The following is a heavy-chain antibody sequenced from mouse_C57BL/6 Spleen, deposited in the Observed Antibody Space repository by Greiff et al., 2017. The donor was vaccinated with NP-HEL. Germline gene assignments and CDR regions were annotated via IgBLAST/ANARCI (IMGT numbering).Heavy chain of an antibody. CDR1: GYTFTSYG. D-gene: IGHD2-2*01. CDR3: ARENGYLFDY. V-gene: IGHV1-81*01. Sequence: LVESGAELARPGASVKLSCKASGYTFTSYGISWVKQRTGQGLEWIGEIYPRSGNTYYNEKFKGKATLTADKSSSTAYMELRSLTSEDSAVYLCARENGYLFDYWGQGTTLTVSS. J-gene: IGHJ2*01. CDR2: IYPRSGNT.